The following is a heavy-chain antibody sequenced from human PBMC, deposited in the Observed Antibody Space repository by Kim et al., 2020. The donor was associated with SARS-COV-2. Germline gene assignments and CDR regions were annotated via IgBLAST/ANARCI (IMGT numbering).Heavy chain of an antibody. CDR3: AGDRSAAYYYDSSGYMLDY. V-gene: IGHV4-61*01. Sequence: SETLSLTCTVSGGSVSSGSYYWSWIRQPPGKGLEWIGYIYYSGSTNYNPSLKSRVTISVDPSKNQFSLKLSSVTAADTAVYYCAGDRSAAYYYDSSGYMLDYWGQRTLVTVSS. CDR1: GGSVSSGSYY. CDR2: IYYSGST. D-gene: IGHD3-22*01. J-gene: IGHJ4*02.